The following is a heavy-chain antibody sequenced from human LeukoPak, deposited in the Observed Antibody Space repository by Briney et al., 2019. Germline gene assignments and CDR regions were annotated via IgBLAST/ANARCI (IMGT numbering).Heavy chain of an antibody. D-gene: IGHD2-2*01. CDR1: GYSISSGYY. J-gene: IGHJ3*02. CDR2: MYHSGST. V-gene: IGHV4-38-2*01. Sequence: PSETLSLTCAVSGYSISSGYYWGWIRPPPGKGLEWTAIMYHSGSTYYHPSLKRRVTISVDPTKNQFSLKLSSVTAADTAVYYCAKNCSSTSCYWNDAFDIWGQGTMVTVSS. CDR3: AKNCSSTSCYWNDAFDI.